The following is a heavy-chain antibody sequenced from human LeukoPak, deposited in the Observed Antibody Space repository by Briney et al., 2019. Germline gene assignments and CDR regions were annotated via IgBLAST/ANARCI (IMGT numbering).Heavy chain of an antibody. CDR1: GFTFNNYN. J-gene: IGHJ4*02. CDR3: VTEEGYNYKIPYYFDY. Sequence: PGGSLRLSCAASGFTFNNYNINWVRQAPGKGLEWVSYISSSGSTIYYADSVKGRFTISRDNAKNSLYLQMNSLRAEDTAVYYCVTEEGYNYKIPYYFDYWGQGTLVTVSS. D-gene: IGHD5-24*01. V-gene: IGHV3-48*01. CDR2: ISSSGSTI.